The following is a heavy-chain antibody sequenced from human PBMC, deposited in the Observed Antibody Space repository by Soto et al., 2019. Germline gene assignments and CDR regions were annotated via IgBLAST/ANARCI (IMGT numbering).Heavy chain of an antibody. CDR3: ARDGRYCSGGSCRYYYYYYMDV. CDR1: GYTFTSYD. V-gene: IGHV1-3*01. CDR2: INAGNGNT. J-gene: IGHJ6*03. Sequence: ASVKVSCKASGYTFTSYDINWVRQATGQGLEWMGWINAGNGNTKYSQKFQGRVTITRDTSASTAYMELSSLRSEDTAVYYCARDGRYCSGGSCRYYYYYYMDVWGKGTTVTVSS. D-gene: IGHD2-15*01.